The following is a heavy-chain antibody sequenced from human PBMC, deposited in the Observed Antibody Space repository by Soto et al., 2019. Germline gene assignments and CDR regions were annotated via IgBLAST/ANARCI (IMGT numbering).Heavy chain of an antibody. CDR1: GGSIRSSNW. Sequence: QVHLQESGPGLVKPSGTLSLTCTVSGGSIRSSNWWTLVRQPPGMGLVWIGEIYHSGSSKYNPSLKSRVTILVDKSKNHFSLRLNTVAAADTAVYYCARGSGFSYGYDFWGQGTPVTVSS. CDR2: IYHSGSS. CDR3: ARGSGFSYGYDF. J-gene: IGHJ4*02. V-gene: IGHV4-4*02. D-gene: IGHD5-18*01.